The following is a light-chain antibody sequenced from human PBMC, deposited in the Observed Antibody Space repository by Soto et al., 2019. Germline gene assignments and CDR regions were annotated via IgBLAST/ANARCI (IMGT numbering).Light chain of an antibody. V-gene: IGLV2-8*01. CDR1: SSNVGGYNY. Sequence: QSALTQPPSASGSPGQSVSISCTGSSSNVGGYNYVSWYQQHLGTAPRLIIYEVDKRPSGVPDRFSGSKAGSTASLTVSGLQADDEADYYCWSYAGRNTYVFGPGTKVTVL. CDR3: WSYAGRNTYV. CDR2: EVD. J-gene: IGLJ1*01.